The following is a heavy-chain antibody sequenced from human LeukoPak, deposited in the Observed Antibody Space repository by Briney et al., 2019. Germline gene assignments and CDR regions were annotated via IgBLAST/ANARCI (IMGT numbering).Heavy chain of an antibody. Sequence: SVKVSCKASGGTFSSYAISWVRQAPGQGLEWMGRIIPILGIANYAQKFQGRVTITADKSTSTAYMELSSLRSDDTAVYYCARDPPNLGYCSGGSCYSRSYGMDVWGQGTTVTVSS. CDR2: IIPILGIA. CDR1: GGTFSSYA. J-gene: IGHJ6*02. D-gene: IGHD2-15*01. CDR3: ARDPPNLGYCSGGSCYSRSYGMDV. V-gene: IGHV1-69*04.